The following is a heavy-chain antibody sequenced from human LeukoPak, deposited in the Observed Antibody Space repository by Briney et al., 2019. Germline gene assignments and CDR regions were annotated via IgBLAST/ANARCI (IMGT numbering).Heavy chain of an antibody. J-gene: IGHJ4*02. CDR2: IKQDGSDK. D-gene: IGHD1-26*01. V-gene: IGHV3-7*01. Sequence: PGGSLRLSCAASGFTFSTYWMTWVRQAPGKGLEWVANIKQDGSDKYYVDSVKGRFTISRDNAKNSVSLQMNSLRAEDTAVYYCARDKIVGATLLDYWGQGTLVTVSS. CDR3: ARDKIVGATLLDY. CDR1: GFTFSTYW.